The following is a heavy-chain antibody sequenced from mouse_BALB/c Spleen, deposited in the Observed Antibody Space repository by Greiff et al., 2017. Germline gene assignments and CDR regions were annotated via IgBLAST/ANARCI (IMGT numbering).Heavy chain of an antibody. D-gene: IGHD1-2*01. V-gene: IGHV2-6-5*01. J-gene: IGHJ4*01. CDR3: AKHRITTASGAMDY. CDR2: IWGGGST. Sequence: VQGVESGPGLVAPSQSLSITCTVSGFSLTDYGVSWIRQPPGKGLEWLGVIWGGGSTYYNSALKSRLSISKDNSKSQVFLKMNSLQTDDTAMYYCAKHRITTASGAMDYWGQGTSVTVSS. CDR1: GFSLTDYG.